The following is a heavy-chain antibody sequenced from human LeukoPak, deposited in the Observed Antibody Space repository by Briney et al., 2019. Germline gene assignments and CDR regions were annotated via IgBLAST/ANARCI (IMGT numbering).Heavy chain of an antibody. CDR2: IKQDGSEK. J-gene: IGHJ1*01. D-gene: IGHD3-3*01. CDR1: GFTFSSYW. V-gene: IGHV3-7*01. CDR3: ARAVIPYDFWSGYYSEYFQH. Sequence: GGSLRLSCAASGFTFSSYWMSWVRQAPGKGLEWVANIKQDGSEKYYVDSVKGRCTISRNNAKNSLYLQMNSLRAEDTAVYYCARAVIPYDFWSGYYSEYFQHWGQGTLVTVSS.